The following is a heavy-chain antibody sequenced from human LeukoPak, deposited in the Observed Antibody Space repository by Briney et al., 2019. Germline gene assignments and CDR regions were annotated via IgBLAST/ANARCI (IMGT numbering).Heavy chain of an antibody. CDR3: ARDNSIFISAYFDA. CDR1: GGSISYFY. V-gene: IGHV4-59*01. Sequence: PSETLSLTCTVSGGSISYFYWSWIRQPQGKGLEWIGYIFYRGTTDYNPSLKSRATISVDTSKNQFSLNLTSVTAADTAIYYCARDNSIFISAYFDAWGQGTPVIVSS. D-gene: IGHD3-3*01. J-gene: IGHJ4*02. CDR2: IFYRGTT.